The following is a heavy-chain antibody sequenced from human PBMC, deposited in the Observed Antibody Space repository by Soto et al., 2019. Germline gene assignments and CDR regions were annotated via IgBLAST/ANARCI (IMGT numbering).Heavy chain of an antibody. CDR2: IDPSDSYT. CDR3: ARHRDYYGSGSPPMDV. V-gene: IGHV5-10-1*01. CDR1: GYSFTSYW. J-gene: IGHJ6*02. Sequence: PGESLKISCKGSGYSFTSYWISWVRQMPGKGLEWMGRIDPSDSYTNYSPSFQGHVTISADTSISTAYLQWSSLKASDTAMYYCARHRDYYGSGSPPMDVWGQGTTVTVSS. D-gene: IGHD3-10*01.